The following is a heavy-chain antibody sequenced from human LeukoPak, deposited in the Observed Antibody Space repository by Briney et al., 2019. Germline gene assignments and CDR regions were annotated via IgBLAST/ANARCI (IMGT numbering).Heavy chain of an antibody. CDR2: IIPILGTA. Sequence: VASVKVSCKASGGRFSSYAITWVRQAPGQGLEWMGGIIPILGTANYAQKFQGRVTITADESTSTAYMELSSVRSEDTAVYYCARPHMHYDIWSGYPPLDLWGQGTLVTVSS. D-gene: IGHD3-3*01. CDR1: GGRFSSYA. J-gene: IGHJ5*02. V-gene: IGHV1-69*01. CDR3: ARPHMHYDIWSGYPPLDL.